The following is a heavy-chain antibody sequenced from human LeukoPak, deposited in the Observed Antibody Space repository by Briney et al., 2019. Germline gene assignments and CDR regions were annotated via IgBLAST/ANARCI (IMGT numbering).Heavy chain of an antibody. CDR1: GFTFSSYG. CDR3: ARELRFLEWLLPSNYGMDV. CDR2: IWYDGSNK. D-gene: IGHD3-3*01. Sequence: GRSLRLSCAASGFTFSSYGMHWVRQAPGKGLEWVAVIWYDGSNKYYADSVKGRFTISRDNSKNTLYLQMNSLRAEDTAVYYCARELRFLEWLLPSNYGMDVWGQGTTVTASS. V-gene: IGHV3-33*01. J-gene: IGHJ6*02.